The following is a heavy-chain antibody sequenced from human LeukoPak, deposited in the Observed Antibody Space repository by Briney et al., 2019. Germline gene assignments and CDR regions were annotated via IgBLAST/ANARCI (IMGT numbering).Heavy chain of an antibody. J-gene: IGHJ4*02. V-gene: IGHV5-51*01. D-gene: IGHD5-18*01. CDR3: ARTIYSYGYWDYFDY. Sequence: GESLKISCKGSGYTFTTYWIAWVRQMPGKGLEWMGIIFPGDSDTIYSPSFQGQVTISADKSISTAYLQWSSLKASDTAMYYCARTIYSYGYWDYFDYWGQGTLVTVSS. CDR2: IFPGDSDT. CDR1: GYTFTTYW.